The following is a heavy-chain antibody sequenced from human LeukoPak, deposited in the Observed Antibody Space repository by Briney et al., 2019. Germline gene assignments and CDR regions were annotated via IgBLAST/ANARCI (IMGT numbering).Heavy chain of an antibody. Sequence: ASVKVSCKASEYTFADYYMHWVRQAPGQGLEWMGWINPNSGDTNYAQKFQGRVTMTRDPSISTAYMALTRLRSDDTAVYYCARDAWLVGTTNLYYFDYWGQGTLVTVSS. J-gene: IGHJ4*02. CDR1: EYTFADYY. V-gene: IGHV1-2*02. D-gene: IGHD1-26*01. CDR2: INPNSGDT. CDR3: ARDAWLVGTTNLYYFDY.